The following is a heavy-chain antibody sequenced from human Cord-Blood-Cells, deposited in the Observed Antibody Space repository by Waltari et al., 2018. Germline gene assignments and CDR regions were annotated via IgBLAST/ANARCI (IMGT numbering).Heavy chain of an antibody. CDR2: IYYSGST. Sequence: QLQLQESGPGLVKPSETLSPTCTVPGGSISSSSSYWGWIRQPPGKGLEWIGSIYYSGSTYYNPSLKSRVTISVDTSKNQFSLKLSSVTAADTAVYYCARQRFLEWLLYYFDYWGQGTLVTVSS. CDR1: GGSISSSSSY. V-gene: IGHV4-39*01. CDR3: ARQRFLEWLLYYFDY. D-gene: IGHD3-3*01. J-gene: IGHJ4*02.